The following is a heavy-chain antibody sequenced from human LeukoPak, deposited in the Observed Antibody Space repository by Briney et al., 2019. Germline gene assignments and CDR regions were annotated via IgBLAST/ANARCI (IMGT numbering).Heavy chain of an antibody. D-gene: IGHD3-10*01. Sequence: GGSLRLSCAASGFPFSSYAMHWVRQAPGKGLEYVSAISSNGGSTYYANSVKGRFTISRDNSKNTLYLQMGSLRAEDMAVYYCARAHDLYGSGSYYISPSDYWGQGTLVTVSS. J-gene: IGHJ4*02. CDR2: ISSNGGST. V-gene: IGHV3-64*01. CDR1: GFPFSSYA. CDR3: ARAHDLYGSGSYYISPSDY.